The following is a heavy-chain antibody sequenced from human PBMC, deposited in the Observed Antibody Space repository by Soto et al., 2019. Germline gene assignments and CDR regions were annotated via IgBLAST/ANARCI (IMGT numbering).Heavy chain of an antibody. V-gene: IGHV3-30*18. D-gene: IGHD6-13*01. CDR3: AKAAAGKTYYFDY. CDR1: GFTFSSYG. Sequence: HPGGSLRLSCAASGFTFSSYGMHWVRQAPGKGLEWVAVISYDGSNKYYADSVKGRFTISRDNSKNTLYLQMNSLRAEDTAVYYCAKAAAGKTYYFDYWGQGTLVTVS. J-gene: IGHJ4*02. CDR2: ISYDGSNK.